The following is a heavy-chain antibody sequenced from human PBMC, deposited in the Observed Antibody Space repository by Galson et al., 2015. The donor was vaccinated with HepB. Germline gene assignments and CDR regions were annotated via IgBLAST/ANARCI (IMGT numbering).Heavy chain of an antibody. CDR1: GFTFSSYA. J-gene: IGHJ6*04. Sequence: SLRLSCAASGFTFSSYAMSWVRQAPGKGLEWVSAISGSGGSTYYADSVKGRFTISRDNSKNTLYLQMNSLRAEDTAVYYCAKRPYQLLLDYSNYVGMDVWGKGTTVTVSS. D-gene: IGHD4-11*01. CDR2: ISGSGGST. CDR3: AKRPYQLLLDYSNYVGMDV. V-gene: IGHV3-23*01.